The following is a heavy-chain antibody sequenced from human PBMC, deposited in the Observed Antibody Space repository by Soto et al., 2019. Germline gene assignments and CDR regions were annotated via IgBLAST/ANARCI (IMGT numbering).Heavy chain of an antibody. V-gene: IGHV3-33*01. CDR1: GFTFSSYG. CDR3: ARYGRDNERIVLYCGIEV. CDR2: IWYDGSNK. Sequence: QVQLVESGGGVVQPGRSLRLSCAASGFTFSSYGMHWVRQAPGKGLEWVAVIWYDGSNKYYADSVKGRFTISRDNSKNPLYLQMNRLRAYDTAVYYCARYGRDNERIVLYCGIEVWGPGTTVTVSS. D-gene: IGHD1-1*01. J-gene: IGHJ6*02.